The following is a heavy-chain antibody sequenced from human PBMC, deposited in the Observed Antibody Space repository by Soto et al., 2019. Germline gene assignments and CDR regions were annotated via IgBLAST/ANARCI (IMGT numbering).Heavy chain of an antibody. CDR1: GDSISSYN. V-gene: IGHV4-59*08. CDR2: FRSGGGT. D-gene: IGHD3-10*01. J-gene: IGHJ6*02. Sequence: QVQLQESGPGLVKPSETLSLTCTVSGDSISSYNLAWIRQPPGKGLEWIGYFRSGGGTSYNPSLKSRAAISADPSIKQFSLRLSSVTAADTAVYYCVRQGIGVLHGLVDVWGQGTTVTVSS. CDR3: VRQGIGVLHGLVDV.